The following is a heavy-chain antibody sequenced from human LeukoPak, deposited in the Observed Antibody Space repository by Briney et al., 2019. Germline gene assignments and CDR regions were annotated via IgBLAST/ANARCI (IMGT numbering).Heavy chain of an antibody. D-gene: IGHD3-16*01. CDR2: ITGSGPYI. V-gene: IGHV3-21*01. CDR3: VRDVGAVRGEVYFDY. J-gene: IGHJ4*02. Sequence: PGGSLRLSCAASGFTFSSYSMNWVRQAPGKGLEWVSSITGSGPYILYADSVKRRFTISRDNAKNSLYLQMNSLRAEDTAIYYCVRDVGAVRGEVYFDYWGQGTLVTVSS. CDR1: GFTFSSYS.